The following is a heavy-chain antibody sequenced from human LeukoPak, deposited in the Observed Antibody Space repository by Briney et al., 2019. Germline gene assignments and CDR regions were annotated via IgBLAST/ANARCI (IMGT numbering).Heavy chain of an antibody. CDR1: GYTFTSYG. J-gene: IGHJ4*02. CDR3: ARVYCSGGSCYSLDY. CDR2: ISAYNGNT. V-gene: IGHV1-18*01. D-gene: IGHD2-15*01. Sequence: ASVKVSCKASGYTFTSYGFTWVPHAPGQGLEWMSWISAYNGNTDYAQKFQGRVTMTTDTSTSTAYMELRSLRSDDTAVYYCARVYCSGGSCYSLDYWGQGTLVTVSS.